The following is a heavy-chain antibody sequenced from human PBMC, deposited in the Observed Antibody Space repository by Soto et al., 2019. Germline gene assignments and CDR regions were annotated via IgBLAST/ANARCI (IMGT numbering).Heavy chain of an antibody. D-gene: IGHD3-9*01. CDR2: IYYSGST. V-gene: IGHV4-59*08. CDR3: ARHFDILTTYYFDY. Sequence: PSETLSLTCTVSGGSISSYYWTWIRQPPGKGLEWIGYIYYSGSTNCNPSLKSRVTISVDTSKNQFSLKLSSVTAADTAVYYCARHFDILTTYYFDYWGQGTLVTVSS. CDR1: GGSISSYY. J-gene: IGHJ4*02.